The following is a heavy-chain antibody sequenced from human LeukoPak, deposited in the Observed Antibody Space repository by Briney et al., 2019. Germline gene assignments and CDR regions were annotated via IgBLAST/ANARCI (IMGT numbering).Heavy chain of an antibody. V-gene: IGHV4-34*01. D-gene: IGHD6-19*01. CDR3: ARAGSIAVAALSP. CDR1: GGSFSGYY. CDR2: INHSGST. Sequence: NPSETLSLTCAVYGGSFSGYYWSWIRQPPGKGLEWIGEINHSGSTNYNPSLKSRVTISTDTSKNQFSLRLSSVTAADTAVYYCARAGSIAVAALSPWGQGTLVTVSS. J-gene: IGHJ5*02.